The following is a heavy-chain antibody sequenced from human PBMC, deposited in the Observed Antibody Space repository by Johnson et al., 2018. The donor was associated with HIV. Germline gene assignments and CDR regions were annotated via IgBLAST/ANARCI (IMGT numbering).Heavy chain of an antibody. Sequence: QVQLVESGGGVVQPGRSLRLSCAASGFTFSSYAMHWVRQAPGKGLEWVAVISYDGSNKYYADSVKGRFTISRDNAKNSLYLQMNSLRAGDTAGYYWAKDQNRDDAVDIWGQGTMVTVSS. CDR2: ISYDGSNK. J-gene: IGHJ3*02. V-gene: IGHV3-30*14. D-gene: IGHD1-14*01. CDR3: AKDQNRDDAVDI. CDR1: GFTFSSYA.